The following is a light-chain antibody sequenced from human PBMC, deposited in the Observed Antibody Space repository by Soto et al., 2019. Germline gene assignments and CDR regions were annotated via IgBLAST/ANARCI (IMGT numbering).Light chain of an antibody. CDR1: SSDVGASNY. CDR3: ASHAGSNAV. Sequence: QSALTQPPSASGSPGQSVTIPCTGTSSDVGASNYVSRYHQHTGKAPKLVIYEVSKRPSGVPDRFSGSKSGNTASLTVSGLEGEDDDDYYCASHAGSNAVFGTGTKVTVL. V-gene: IGLV2-8*01. CDR2: EVS. J-gene: IGLJ1*01.